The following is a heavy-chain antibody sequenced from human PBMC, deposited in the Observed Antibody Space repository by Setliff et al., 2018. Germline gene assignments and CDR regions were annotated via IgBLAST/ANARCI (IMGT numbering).Heavy chain of an antibody. CDR3: ARDLFRNSGGLYS. Sequence: PGGSLRLSCAASGFSVSTFSMHWVRLTPVKGLEWVATISDDGTNDLYADSLKGRFTVFRDSSKNTLYLQMSSLRPDDAALYYCARDLFRNSGGLYSWGQGTLVTVSS. CDR1: GFSVSTFS. CDR2: ISDDGTND. D-gene: IGHD2-21*01. V-gene: IGHV3-30*03. J-gene: IGHJ5*02.